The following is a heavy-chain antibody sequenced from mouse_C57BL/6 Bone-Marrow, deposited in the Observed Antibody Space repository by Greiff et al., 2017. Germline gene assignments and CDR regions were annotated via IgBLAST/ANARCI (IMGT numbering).Heavy chain of an antibody. J-gene: IGHJ3*01. V-gene: IGHV5-16*01. CDR2: INYDGSST. Sequence: EVMLVESEGGLVQPGRSMKLSCTASGFTFSDYYMAWVRQVPEKGLEWVANINYDGSSTYYLDSLKSRFIISNDNAKNILYLQICSLKSEDTATYYCASEDDGDRPFAYWDQGTLVTVSA. D-gene: IGHD2-13*01. CDR1: GFTFSDYY. CDR3: ASEDDGDRPFAY.